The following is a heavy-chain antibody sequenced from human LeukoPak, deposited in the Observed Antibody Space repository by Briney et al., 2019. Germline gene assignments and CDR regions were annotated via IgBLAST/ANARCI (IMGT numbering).Heavy chain of an antibody. D-gene: IGHD5-18*01. CDR1: GGSISSGSYY. V-gene: IGHV4-61*02. CDR3: AVGGYSYGKDY. Sequence: SQTLSLTCTVSGGSISSGSYYWSWIRQPAGKGLEWIGRIYTSGSTNYNPSLKSRVTISVDTSKNQFSLKLSSVTAADTAVYYCAVGGYSYGKDYWGQGTLVTVSS. J-gene: IGHJ4*02. CDR2: IYTSGST.